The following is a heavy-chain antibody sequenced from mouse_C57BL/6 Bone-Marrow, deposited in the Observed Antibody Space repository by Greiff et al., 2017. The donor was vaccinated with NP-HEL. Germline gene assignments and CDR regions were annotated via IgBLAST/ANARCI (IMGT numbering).Heavy chain of an antibody. J-gene: IGHJ3*01. CDR2: ISNGGGST. V-gene: IGHV5-12*01. D-gene: IGHD1-1*01. Sequence: DVKLVESGGGLVQPGGSLKLSCAASGFTFSDYYMYWVRQTPEKRLEWVAYISNGGGSTYYPDTVKGRFTISRDNAKNTLYLQMSRLKSEDTAMYYCARRDYYGSSSWFAYWGQGTLVTVSA. CDR3: ARRDYYGSSSWFAY. CDR1: GFTFSDYY.